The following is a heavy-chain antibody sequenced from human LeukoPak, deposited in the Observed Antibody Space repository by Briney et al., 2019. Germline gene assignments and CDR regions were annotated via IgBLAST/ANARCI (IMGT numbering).Heavy chain of an antibody. CDR3: ARDGNIVVVMTYFDY. Sequence: PGRSLRLSCAASGFTFSSYAMHWVRQAPGKGLEWVAVISYDGSNKYYADSVKGRFTISRDNSKNTLYLQMNSLRAEDRAVYYCARDGNIVVVMTYFDYWGQGTLVTVSS. V-gene: IGHV3-30-3*01. D-gene: IGHD3-22*01. CDR1: GFTFSSYA. J-gene: IGHJ4*02. CDR2: ISYDGSNK.